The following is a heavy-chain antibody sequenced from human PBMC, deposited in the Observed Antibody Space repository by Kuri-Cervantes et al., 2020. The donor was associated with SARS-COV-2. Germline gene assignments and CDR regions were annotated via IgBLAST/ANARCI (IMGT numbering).Heavy chain of an antibody. J-gene: IGHJ4*02. CDR1: GFTFNSYE. CDR3: ARELGGSRDS. CDR2: ISSSGSTI. V-gene: IGHV3-48*03. Sequence: GESLKISCAASGFTFNSYEMNWVRQAPGKGLEWVSDISSSGSTIYYADSVKGRFTISRDNTKNSLYLQMNSQRAEDTAIYYCARELGGSRDSWGQGTLVTVSS. D-gene: IGHD3-16*01.